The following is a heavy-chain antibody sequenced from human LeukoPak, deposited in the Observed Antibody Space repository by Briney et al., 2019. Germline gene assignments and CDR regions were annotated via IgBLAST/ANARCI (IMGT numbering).Heavy chain of an antibody. CDR2: ISGSGGST. D-gene: IGHD2-2*01. CDR1: GFTFSSYG. V-gene: IGHV3-23*01. Sequence: GGSLRLSCSAPGFTFSSYGMNWVRQAPGKGLEWVSAISGSGGSTYYADSVKGRFTISRDNSKNTLYLQMNSLRAEDTAVYYCAKGVVPAALADYYGMDVWGQGTTVTVSS. CDR3: AKGVVPAALADYYGMDV. J-gene: IGHJ6*02.